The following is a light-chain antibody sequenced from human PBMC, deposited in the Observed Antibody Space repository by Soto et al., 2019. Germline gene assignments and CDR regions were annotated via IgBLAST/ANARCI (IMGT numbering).Light chain of an antibody. Sequence: EIVLTQSPATLSLSPGERATLSCGASQNVRSYLAWYQQKPGQAPRLLIYDVSNRATGIPARFSGSGSGTDFTLTISSLAPEDFAVYYCQQRSNWPITFGQGTRLEIK. CDR3: QQRSNWPIT. CDR2: DVS. V-gene: IGKV3-11*01. CDR1: QNVRSY. J-gene: IGKJ5*01.